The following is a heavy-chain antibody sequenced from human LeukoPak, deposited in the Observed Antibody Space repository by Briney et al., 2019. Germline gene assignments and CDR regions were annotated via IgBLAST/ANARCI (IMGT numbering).Heavy chain of an antibody. CDR3: ARGRPLDY. Sequence: GGSLRLXCGFSGFTFSSYWMSWVRQAPGKGLEWVANINQDGSENYYVDSVKGRFTISRDNAKNSLYLQMNSLRVEDTAVYYCARGRPLDYWGQGTLVTVSS. V-gene: IGHV3-7*01. CDR2: INQDGSEN. CDR1: GFTFSSYW. J-gene: IGHJ4*02.